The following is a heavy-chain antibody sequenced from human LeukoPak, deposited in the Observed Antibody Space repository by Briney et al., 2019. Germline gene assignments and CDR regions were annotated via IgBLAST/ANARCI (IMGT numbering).Heavy chain of an antibody. CDR2: FDPEDGET. J-gene: IGHJ4*02. V-gene: IGHV1-24*01. CDR1: GYTLTELS. D-gene: IGHD6-13*01. Sequence: ASVKVSCKVSGYTLTELSMQWVRQAPGKGLEWMGGFDPEDGETIYAQKFQGRVTMTEDTSTDTAYMELSSLRSEDTAVYYCATDPGQQLVRVGTYFDYWGQGTLVTVSS. CDR3: ATDPGQQLVRVGTYFDY.